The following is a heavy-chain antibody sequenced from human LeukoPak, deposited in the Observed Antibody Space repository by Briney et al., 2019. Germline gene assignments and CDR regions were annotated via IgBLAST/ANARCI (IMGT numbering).Heavy chain of an antibody. D-gene: IGHD3-22*01. CDR2: IYYSGST. J-gene: IGHJ4*02. CDR1: GGSISSSSYY. Sequence: SETLSLTCTVSGGSISSSSYYWGWIRQPPGKGLEWIGSIYYSGSTYYNPSLKSRVTISVDTSKNQFSLKLSSVTAADTAVYYCARERSSGYPYFDYWGQGTLVTVSS. CDR3: ARERSSGYPYFDY. V-gene: IGHV4-39*07.